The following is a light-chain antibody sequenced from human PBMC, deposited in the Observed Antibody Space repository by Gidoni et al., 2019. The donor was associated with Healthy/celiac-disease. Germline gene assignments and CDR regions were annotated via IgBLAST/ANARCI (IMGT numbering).Light chain of an antibody. CDR1: QSISSW. V-gene: IGKV1-5*03. J-gene: IGKJ1*01. CDR2: KAS. Sequence: DIQMTQSPSTLSASVGDRVTITCRASQSISSWLAWYQQKPGKAPKLLIYKASSLESGVPSRFSGSGSGTEFTLTISSLQHDDFATYYCQQYNSYWTFGQXTKVEIK. CDR3: QQYNSYWT.